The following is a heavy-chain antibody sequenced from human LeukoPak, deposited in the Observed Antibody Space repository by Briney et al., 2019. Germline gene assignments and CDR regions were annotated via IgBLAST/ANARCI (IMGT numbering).Heavy chain of an antibody. CDR1: GFTFSDYY. CDR2: ISSSGSTI. D-gene: IGHD3/OR15-3a*01. Sequence: PGGSLRLSCAASGFTFSDYYRSWIRQAPGKGLEWVSYISSSGSTIYYADSVKGRFTISRNNAKNSLYLRMNSLRAEATAVYCASPGATTTINAGTGYYYGMDVWGQGATVTVSS. J-gene: IGHJ6*02. CDR3: ASPGATTTINAGTGYYYGMDV. V-gene: IGHV3-11*01.